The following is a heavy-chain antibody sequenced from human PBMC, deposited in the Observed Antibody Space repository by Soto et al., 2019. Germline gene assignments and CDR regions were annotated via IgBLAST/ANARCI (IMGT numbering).Heavy chain of an antibody. V-gene: IGHV3-74*01. D-gene: IGHD4-17*01. Sequence: GGSLRLSCAASGFTFSSYWMHWVRQAPGKGLVWVSRINSDGSSTSYADSVKGRFTISRDNAKNTLYLQMNSLRAEDTAVYYCARAVYGDYVMGYYYYYMDVWGKGTTVTVSS. CDR2: INSDGSST. CDR3: ARAVYGDYVMGYYYYYMDV. CDR1: GFTFSSYW. J-gene: IGHJ6*03.